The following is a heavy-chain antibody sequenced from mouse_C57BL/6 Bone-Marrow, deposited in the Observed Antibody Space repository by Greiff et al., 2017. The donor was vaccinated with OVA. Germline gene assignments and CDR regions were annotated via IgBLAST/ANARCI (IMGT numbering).Heavy chain of an antibody. CDR2: IWGGGST. V-gene: IGHV2-9*01. CDR3: AKQYDGGFAY. D-gene: IGHD2-3*01. Sequence: VQLVQSGPGLVAPSPSLSISCTASGFSLTSYCVHWVRQPPGQGLEWLGVIWGGGSTTYYSDLMSRLSISKDDSKSQVFLKMHSLQTDDTAMYYCAKQYDGGFAYWGQGTLVTVSA. J-gene: IGHJ3*01. CDR1: GFSLTSYC.